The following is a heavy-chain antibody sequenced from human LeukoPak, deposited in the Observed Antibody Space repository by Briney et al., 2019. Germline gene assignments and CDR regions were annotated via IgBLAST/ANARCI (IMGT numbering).Heavy chain of an antibody. V-gene: IGHV4-59*01. CDR2: IFYSGST. CDR3: ARGPNSKYFDY. J-gene: IGHJ4*02. CDR1: GGSISSYY. Sequence: PSETLSLTCTVSGGSISSYYWSWIRQPPGKGLEWIGYIFYSGSTNYNPSLKSRVTISVDTSKNQFSLKLTSVTAADTAVYYCARGPNSKYFDYGGQGTLVTVSS.